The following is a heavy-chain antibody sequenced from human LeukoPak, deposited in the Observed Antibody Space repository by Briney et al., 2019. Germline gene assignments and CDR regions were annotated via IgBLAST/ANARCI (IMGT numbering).Heavy chain of an antibody. D-gene: IGHD3-10*01. CDR3: ARAGFGIFNWFDP. CDR2: IIPIFGTA. Sequence: GASVKVSCKASGGTFSSYAISWVRQAPGQGLEWMGGIIPIFGTANYAQKFQGRVTITADKSTSTDYMELSSLRSEDTAVYYCARAGFGIFNWFDPWGQGTLVTVSS. J-gene: IGHJ5*02. CDR1: GGTFSSYA. V-gene: IGHV1-69*06.